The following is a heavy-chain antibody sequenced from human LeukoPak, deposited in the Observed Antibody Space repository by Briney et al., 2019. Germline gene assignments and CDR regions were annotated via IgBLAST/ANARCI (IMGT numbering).Heavy chain of an antibody. Sequence: SETLSLTCTVSGGSISSYYWSWIRQPPGMGLEWIGCIYYSGSTNYNPSLKGRVTMSTVTSKDQFSLSLNSVTAADTAVYFCVRHWVHDFGGSDWYFDLWGRGTLVTVSS. D-gene: IGHD4-23*01. CDR2: IYYSGST. J-gene: IGHJ2*01. CDR3: VRHWVHDFGGSDWYFDL. CDR1: GGSISSYY. V-gene: IGHV4-59*08.